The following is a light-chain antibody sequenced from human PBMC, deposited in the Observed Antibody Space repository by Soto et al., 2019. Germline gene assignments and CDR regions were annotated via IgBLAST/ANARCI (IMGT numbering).Light chain of an antibody. CDR3: QQYHSYPVT. Sequence: DIQMTQSPSSLSASVGDRVTITCRASQGINNNLAWFQQKPGKAPKCLIYAASSLQSGVPSKFSGSGSGTDFTLTISSLQPEDFATYDCQQYHSYPVTFGGGTKVEIK. J-gene: IGKJ4*01. CDR2: AAS. CDR1: QGINNN. V-gene: IGKV1-16*02.